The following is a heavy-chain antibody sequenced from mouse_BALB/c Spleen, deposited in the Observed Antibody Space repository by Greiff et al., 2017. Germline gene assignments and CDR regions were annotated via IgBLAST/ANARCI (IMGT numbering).Heavy chain of an antibody. CDR2: IWAGGST. CDR3: ARYYGYDTPFDY. Sequence: VKLQESGPGLVAPSQSLSITCTVSGFSLTSYGVHWVRQPPGKGLEWLGVIWAGGSTNYNSALMSRLSISKDNSKSQVFLKMNSLQTDDTAMYYCARYYGYDTPFDYWGQGTTLTVSS. CDR1: GFSLTSYG. J-gene: IGHJ2*01. D-gene: IGHD2-2*01. V-gene: IGHV2-9*02.